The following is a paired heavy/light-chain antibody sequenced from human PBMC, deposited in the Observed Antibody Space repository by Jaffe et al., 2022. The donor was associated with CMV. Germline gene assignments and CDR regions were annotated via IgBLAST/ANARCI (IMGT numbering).Light chain of an antibody. CDR3: QQYYSTPYT. V-gene: IGKV4-1*01. CDR1: QSVLYSSNNKNY. CDR2: WAS. Sequence: DIVMTQSPDSLAVSLGERATINCKSSQSVLYSSNNKNYLAWYQQKPGQPPNLLIYWASTRESGVPDRFSGRGSGTDFTLTISSLQAEDVAVYYCQQYYSTPYTFGQGTKLEIK. J-gene: IGKJ2*01.
Heavy chain of an antibody. D-gene: IGHD6-19*01. CDR3: AKAHPSIWLGTFDI. CDR1: GFTFSSYA. Sequence: EVQLVESGGGLVQPGGSLRLSCAASGFTFSSYAMSWVRQAPGKGLEWVSAISGSGGNTYYADSVKGRFTISRDNSVDTLYLQMNTLRAEDTAVYYCAKAHPSIWLGTFDIWGQGTMVTVSS. J-gene: IGHJ3*02. CDR2: ISGSGGNT. V-gene: IGHV3-23*04.